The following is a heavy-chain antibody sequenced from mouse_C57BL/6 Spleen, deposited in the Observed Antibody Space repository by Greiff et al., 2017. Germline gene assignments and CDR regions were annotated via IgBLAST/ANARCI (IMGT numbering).Heavy chain of an antibody. CDR1: GYAFTNYL. CDR3: ARSTTVVGYYAMDY. CDR2: INPGSGGT. D-gene: IGHD1-1*01. Sequence: VQLQQSGAELVRPGTSVKVSCKASGYAFTNYLIEWVQQRPGQGLEWIGVINPGSGGTNYNEKFKGKATLTADKSSSTAYMQISSLTSEDSAVYFCARSTTVVGYYAMDYWGQGTSVTVSS. J-gene: IGHJ4*01. V-gene: IGHV1-54*01.